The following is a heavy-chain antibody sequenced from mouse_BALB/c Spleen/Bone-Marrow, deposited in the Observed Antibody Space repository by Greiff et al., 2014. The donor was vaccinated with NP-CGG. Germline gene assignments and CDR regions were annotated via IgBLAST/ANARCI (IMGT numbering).Heavy chain of an antibody. Sequence: EVKLQESGAELVRSGASVKLSCTASDFNIKDYYMHWVKQRPEQGLEWIGWIDPENGDTEYAPKFQGKATMTADTSSNTAYLQLSSLTSEDTAVYYCNARGDYDFDYFDYWGQGTTLTVSS. CDR2: IDPENGDT. J-gene: IGHJ2*01. CDR3: NARGDYDFDYFDY. D-gene: IGHD2-4*01. CDR1: DFNIKDYY. V-gene: IGHV14-4*02.